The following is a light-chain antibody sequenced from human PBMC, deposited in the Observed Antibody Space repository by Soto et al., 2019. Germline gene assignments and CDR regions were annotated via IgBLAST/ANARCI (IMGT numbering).Light chain of an antibody. CDR3: QQYDSYPLT. CDR1: QSVSSW. CDR2: KAS. J-gene: IGKJ4*01. Sequence: DIQMTQSPSTLSASVGDRVTITCRASQSVSSWLAWYQKRPGNAPNLLIYKASRLASGVPSRFSGSGSGTEFTLTVSSLPPDDFATYYCQQYDSYPLTFGGGTKVEIK. V-gene: IGKV1-5*03.